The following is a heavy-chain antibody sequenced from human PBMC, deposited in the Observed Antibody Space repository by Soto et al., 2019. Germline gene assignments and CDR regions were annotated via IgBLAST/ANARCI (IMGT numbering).Heavy chain of an antibody. D-gene: IGHD3-22*01. V-gene: IGHV4-31*03. CDR2: IYYSGST. CDR1: GGSVSSGGYY. Sequence: PSETLSLTCTVSGGSVSSGGYYWSWIRQHPGKGLEWIGYIYYSGSTYYNPSLKSRVTISVDTSKSQFSLKLSSVTAADTAVYYCARTYYYGSSGYYPDAFDIWGQGTMVTVSS. CDR3: ARTYYYGSSGYYPDAFDI. J-gene: IGHJ3*02.